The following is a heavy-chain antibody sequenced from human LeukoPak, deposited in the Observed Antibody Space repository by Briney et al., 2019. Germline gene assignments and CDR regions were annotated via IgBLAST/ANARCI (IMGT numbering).Heavy chain of an antibody. CDR3: ARAGYCSSTSCYYYYYYGMDV. CDR1: GFTFSSYW. Sequence: GGSLRLSCAASGFTFSSYWMSWVRQPPGKGLEWVANIKQDGSEKYYVDSVKGRFTISRDNAKNSLYLQMNSLRAEDTAVYYCARAGYCSSTSCYYYYYYGMDVWGQGTTVTVSS. CDR2: IKQDGSEK. J-gene: IGHJ6*02. D-gene: IGHD2-2*01. V-gene: IGHV3-7*01.